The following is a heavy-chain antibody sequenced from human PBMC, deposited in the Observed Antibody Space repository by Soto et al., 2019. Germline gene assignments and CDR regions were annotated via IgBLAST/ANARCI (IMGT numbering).Heavy chain of an antibody. J-gene: IGHJ4*02. CDR1: GFTVSSNY. CDR3: ARQRGCSGDSCYYFDY. D-gene: IGHD2-15*01. Sequence: EVQLVESGGGLIQPGGSLRLSCAASGFTVSSNYMSWVRQAPGKGLECVSLIYSGGFTYYADSVKGRFTISRDISKNTLYLQMNSLRAEDTAVYYCARQRGCSGDSCYYFDYWGQGTLVTVSS. V-gene: IGHV3-53*01. CDR2: IYSGGFT.